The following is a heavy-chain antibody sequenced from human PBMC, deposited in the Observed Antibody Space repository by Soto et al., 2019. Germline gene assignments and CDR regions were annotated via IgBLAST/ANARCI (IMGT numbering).Heavy chain of an antibody. V-gene: IGHV4-59*01. J-gene: IGHJ5*02. CDR3: ARDSSGWYKGWFDP. CDR2: IYYSGST. CDR1: GGSISSYY. Sequence: SETLSLTCTVSGGSISSYYWSWIRQPPGKGLEWIGYIYYSGSTNYNPSLKSRVTISVDTSKNQFSLKLSSVTAADTAVYYCARDSSGWYKGWFDPWGQGTLVTVSS. D-gene: IGHD6-19*01.